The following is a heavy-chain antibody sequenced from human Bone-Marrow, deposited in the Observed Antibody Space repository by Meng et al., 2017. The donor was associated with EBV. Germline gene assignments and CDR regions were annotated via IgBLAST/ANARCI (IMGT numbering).Heavy chain of an antibody. CDR1: GDSINSGGYY. CDR2: IFFRGET. Sequence: GQLPESGPGLVKPSQTLSLTCAATGDSINSGGYYWSWIRQAPGKGLEWIGYIFFRGETYYTSSFRSRTTISLDTSKNQFSLKLTSVTAADTAVYYCARAGGSFTVDPWGQGALVTASS. D-gene: IGHD1-26*01. CDR3: ARAGGSFTVDP. V-gene: IGHV4-30-4*08. J-gene: IGHJ5*02.